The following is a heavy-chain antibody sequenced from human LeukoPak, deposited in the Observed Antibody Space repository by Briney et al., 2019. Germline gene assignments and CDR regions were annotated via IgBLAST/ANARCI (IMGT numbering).Heavy chain of an antibody. V-gene: IGHV4-31*03. CDR1: GASISSGHFY. CDR2: IYYGGST. Sequence: PSETLSLTCTVSGASISSGHFYWSWIRQHPGKGLEWIGYIYYGGSTSYNPSLKSRLNMSVDTSKNQFSLRLSSVTAADTAVYYCATGSGSYDYWGQGALVTVSS. D-gene: IGHD3-10*01. J-gene: IGHJ4*02. CDR3: ATGSGSYDY.